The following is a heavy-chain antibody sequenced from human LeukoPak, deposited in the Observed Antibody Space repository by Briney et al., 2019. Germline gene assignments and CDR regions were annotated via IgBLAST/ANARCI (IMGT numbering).Heavy chain of an antibody. CDR2: ISYSGST. CDR1: GGSISSSSYY. Sequence: PSDTLSLTCTVSGGSISSSSYYWGWIRQPPGKGLEWIGSISYSGSTYYSSSLKSRVTISVDMSKNQFSLKLTSVTAADTAVYYCARGSTVTTVWLDPWGQGTLVTVSS. J-gene: IGHJ5*02. CDR3: ARGSTVTTVWLDP. V-gene: IGHV4-39*07. D-gene: IGHD4-17*01.